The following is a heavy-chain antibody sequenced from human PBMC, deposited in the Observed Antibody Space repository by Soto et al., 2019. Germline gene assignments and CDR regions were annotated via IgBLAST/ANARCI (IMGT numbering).Heavy chain of an antibody. V-gene: IGHV3-9*01. CDR2: ITWSSGYL. CDR1: GFSFDDYA. Sequence: EVQLVESGGGLVQPGRSLRLSCAASGFSFDDYAMHWVRQAPGRGLEWVSGITWSSGYLGYADSVKGRFTISKDNAKNSLYLKMNSLRPEDTAVYYCAKGTYDSSGYYTAPDYWGQGTLVTVSS. CDR3: AKGTYDSSGYYTAPDY. J-gene: IGHJ4*02. D-gene: IGHD3-22*01.